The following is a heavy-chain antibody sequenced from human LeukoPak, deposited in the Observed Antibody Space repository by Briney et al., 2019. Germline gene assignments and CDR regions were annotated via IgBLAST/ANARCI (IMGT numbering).Heavy chain of an antibody. Sequence: SETLSLTCAVSGGSISSSNWWSWVRQPPGKGLEWIGEIYHSGSTNYNPSLKSRVTISVDKSKNQFSLKLSSVTAADTAVYYCASSYCSSTSCYGPVWGQGTTVTVSS. D-gene: IGHD2-2*01. CDR3: ASSYCSSTSCYGPV. CDR1: GGSISSSNW. CDR2: IYHSGST. J-gene: IGHJ6*02. V-gene: IGHV4-4*02.